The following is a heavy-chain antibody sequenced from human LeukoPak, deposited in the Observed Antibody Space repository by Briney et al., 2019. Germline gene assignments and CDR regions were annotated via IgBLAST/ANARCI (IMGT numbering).Heavy chain of an antibody. D-gene: IGHD3-3*01. J-gene: IGHJ5*02. CDR3: ARESFWSGPHGFDP. Sequence: PGRSLRLSCAASGFSFSSYGMHWIRQVPGKGLEWVAVIWYDGSNKYYADSVKGRFTISRDNSKNTLYLQMNSLRAEDTAVYYCARESFWSGPHGFDPWGQGSLVTVSS. V-gene: IGHV3-33*01. CDR2: IWYDGSNK. CDR1: GFSFSSYG.